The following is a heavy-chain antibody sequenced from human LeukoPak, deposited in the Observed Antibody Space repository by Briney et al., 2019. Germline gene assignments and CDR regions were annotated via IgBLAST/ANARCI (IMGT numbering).Heavy chain of an antibody. CDR1: GGSISSYY. J-gene: IGHJ3*02. D-gene: IGHD3-10*01. CDR3: ARGRSMVRGVIGLAFDI. CDR2: IYYSGST. Sequence: PSETLSLTCTVSGGSISSYYWSWIRQPPGKGLEWIGYIYYSGSTNYNPSLKSRVTISVDTSKNQFSLKLSSVTAADTAVYYCARGRSMVRGVIGLAFDIWGQGTMVTVSS. V-gene: IGHV4-59*01.